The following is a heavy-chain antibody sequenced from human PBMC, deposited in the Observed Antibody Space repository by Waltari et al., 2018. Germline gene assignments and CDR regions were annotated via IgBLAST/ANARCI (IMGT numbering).Heavy chain of an antibody. CDR2: INPSGGST. J-gene: IGHJ4*02. CDR1: GYTFTSYY. D-gene: IGHD2-2*01. V-gene: IGHV1-46*01. Sequence: QVQLVQSGAEVKKPGASVKVSCKASGYTFTSYYMHWVRQAPGQGLEWMGIINPSGGSTSYAQKFQCRVTMTRDTSTSTVYMELSSLRSEDTAVYYCARDDGYCSSTSCYPGYWGQGTLVTVSS. CDR3: ARDDGYCSSTSCYPGY.